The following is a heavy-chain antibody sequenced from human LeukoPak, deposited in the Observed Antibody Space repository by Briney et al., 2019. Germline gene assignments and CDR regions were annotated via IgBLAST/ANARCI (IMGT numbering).Heavy chain of an antibody. J-gene: IGHJ5*02. CDR1: GGSFSGYY. D-gene: IGHD1-26*01. V-gene: IGHV4-34*01. CDR3: ARGVVSWELRYTNWFDP. Sequence: SETLSLTCAVYGGSFSGYYWSWIRQPPGKGLEWIGEINHSGSTNYNPSLKSRVTISLDTSKNQFSLKLTSVTAADTAVYYCARGVVSWELRYTNWFDPWGQGTLVTVSS. CDR2: INHSGST.